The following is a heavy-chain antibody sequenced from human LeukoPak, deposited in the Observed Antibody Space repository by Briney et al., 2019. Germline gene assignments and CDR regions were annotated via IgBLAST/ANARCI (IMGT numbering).Heavy chain of an antibody. D-gene: IGHD3-16*01. CDR3: ARDPGYSGPYAYYYSFFDS. CDR2: IYTGGPT. J-gene: IGHJ4*02. Sequence: GGSLRLSCAASGFTFTKAWMSWVRQAPGNGLEWVAVIYTGGPTYYADSVQGRFTISRDNSRNTVYLQMNSLRVEDTATYFCARDPGYSGPYAYYYSFFDSWGQGTLVTVSS. CDR1: GFTFTKAW. V-gene: IGHV3-66*01.